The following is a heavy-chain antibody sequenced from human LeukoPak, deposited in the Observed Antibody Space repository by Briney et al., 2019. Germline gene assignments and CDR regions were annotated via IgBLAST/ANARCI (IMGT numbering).Heavy chain of an antibody. D-gene: IGHD6-6*01. CDR2: ISPTGSTT. CDR1: GFSFSGHW. CDR3: ARGPNSNWSGLDF. J-gene: IGHJ4*02. V-gene: IGHV3-74*01. Sequence: GGSLRLSCTTSGFSFSGHWMHWARQLPGKGLVWVSRISPTGSTTSYADSVKGRFTVSRDNAKNTLYLQVNNLRAEDTAVYYCARGPNSNWSGLDFWGQETLLTVSS.